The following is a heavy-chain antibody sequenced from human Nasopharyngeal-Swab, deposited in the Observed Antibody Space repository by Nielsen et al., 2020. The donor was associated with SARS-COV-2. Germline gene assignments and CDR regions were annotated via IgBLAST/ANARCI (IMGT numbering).Heavy chain of an antibody. CDR3: VRDRGYYTFTD. D-gene: IGHD2/OR15-2a*01. J-gene: IGHJ4*02. CDR1: GFRDYS. Sequence: GESLKLSCVDSGFRDYSMNWVRQAPGKGLEWVSSISSSSSDIYYADSVKGRFTISRDSAKNSLYLQMNSLRAEDTAVYYCVRDRGYYTFTDWGQGTLVTVSS. CDR2: ISSSSSDI. V-gene: IGHV3-21*01.